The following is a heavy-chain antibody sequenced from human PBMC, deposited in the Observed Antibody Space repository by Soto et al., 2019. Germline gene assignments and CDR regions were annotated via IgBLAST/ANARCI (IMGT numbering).Heavy chain of an antibody. J-gene: IGHJ6*03. D-gene: IGHD3-9*01. Sequence: PGGSLRLSCAASGFTVSSNYMSWVRQAPGKGLEWVSVIYSGGSTYYADSVKGRFTISRDNSKNTLYLQMNSLRAEDTAVYYCARNARYYDILTGYYTHYYYYYMDVWGKGTTVTVSS. CDR2: IYSGGST. V-gene: IGHV3-66*01. CDR3: ARNARYYDILTGYYTHYYYYYMDV. CDR1: GFTVSSNY.